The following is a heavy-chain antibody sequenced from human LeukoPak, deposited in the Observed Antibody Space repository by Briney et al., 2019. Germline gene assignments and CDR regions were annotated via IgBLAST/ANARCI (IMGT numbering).Heavy chain of an antibody. V-gene: IGHV3-30*04. CDR1: GFTFSSYV. J-gene: IGHJ4*02. D-gene: IGHD4/OR15-4a*01. CDR2: ISYDGSNE. Sequence: PGGSLRLSCAASGFTFSSYVMHWVRQAPGKGLEWVAIISYDGSNEYYADSVKGRFTISRDNAKNSLYLQMNSLRAEDTAVYYCARDAEDPRLWWGQGTLVTVSS. CDR3: ARDAEDPRLW.